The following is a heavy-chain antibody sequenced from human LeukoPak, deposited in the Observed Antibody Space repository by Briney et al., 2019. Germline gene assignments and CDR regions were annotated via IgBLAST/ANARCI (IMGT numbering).Heavy chain of an antibody. CDR3: AKPIVATNLDWFDP. CDR1: GFTFSSYA. Sequence: GGSLRLSCAASGFTFSSYAMNWFRQAPGKGLEWVSTISHSGGSTYYADSVKGRFTISRDNSKNTLYLQMSSLRAEDTAVYYCAKPIVATNLDWFDPWGQGTLVTVSS. D-gene: IGHD1-26*01. V-gene: IGHV3-23*01. J-gene: IGHJ5*02. CDR2: ISHSGGST.